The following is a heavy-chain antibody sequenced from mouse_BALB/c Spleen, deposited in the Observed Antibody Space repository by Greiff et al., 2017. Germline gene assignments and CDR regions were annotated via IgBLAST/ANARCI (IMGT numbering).Heavy chain of an antibody. CDR2: IDPENGDT. Sequence: VQLQQSGAELVRSGASVKLSCTASGFNIKDYYMHWVKQRPEQGLEWIGWIDPENGDTEYAPKFQGKATMTADTSSNTAYLQLSSLTSEDTAVYSCNAKKVYYGYYFDYGGQGTNLTVSS. J-gene: IGHJ2*01. D-gene: IGHD1-2*01. V-gene: IGHV14-4*02. CDR3: NAKKVYYGYYFDY. CDR1: GFNIKDYY.